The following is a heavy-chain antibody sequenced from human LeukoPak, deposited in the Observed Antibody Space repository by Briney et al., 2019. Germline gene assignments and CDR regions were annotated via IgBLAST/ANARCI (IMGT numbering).Heavy chain of an antibody. V-gene: IGHV1-18*01. D-gene: IGHD3-9*01. CDR1: GYTFTSYG. CDR2: ISAYNGNT. Sequence: EASVKVSCTASGYTFTSYGISWVRQAPGQGLEWMGWISAYNGNTNYAQKLQGRVTMTTDTSTSTAYMELRSLRSDDTAVYYCARDRLRYFDWLLSSGTNWGQGTLVTVSS. CDR3: ARDRLRYFDWLLSSGTN. J-gene: IGHJ4*02.